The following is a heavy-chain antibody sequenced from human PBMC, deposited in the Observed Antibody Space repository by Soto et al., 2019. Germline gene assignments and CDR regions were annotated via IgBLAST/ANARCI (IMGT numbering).Heavy chain of an antibody. Sequence: GESLKISCKGPGYSFTSYWIGWVRQMPGKGLEWMGIIYPGDSDTRYSPSFQGQVTISADKSISTAYLQWSSLKASDTAMYYCARLRGITMVRGVYEYSYGMDVWGQGTTVTVSS. V-gene: IGHV5-51*01. CDR2: IYPGDSDT. CDR3: ARLRGITMVRGVYEYSYGMDV. J-gene: IGHJ6*02. CDR1: GYSFTSYW. D-gene: IGHD3-10*01.